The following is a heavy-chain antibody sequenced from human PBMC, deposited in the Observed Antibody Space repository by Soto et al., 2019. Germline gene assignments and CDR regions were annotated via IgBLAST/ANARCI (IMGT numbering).Heavy chain of an antibody. J-gene: IGHJ6*02. CDR2: IIPIFGTA. CDR1: GGTFSSYA. CDR3: AXDRVGARTDYYYYGMDV. D-gene: IGHD1-26*01. Sequence: SVKVSCKASGGTFSSYAISWVRQAPGQGLEWMGGIIPIFGTANYAQKFQGRVTITADESTSTAYMELSSLRSEDTAVYYCAXDRVGARTDYYYYGMDVWGQGTTVTVSS. V-gene: IGHV1-69*13.